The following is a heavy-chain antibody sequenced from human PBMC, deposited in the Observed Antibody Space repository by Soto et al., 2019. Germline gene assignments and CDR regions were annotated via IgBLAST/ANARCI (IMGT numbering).Heavy chain of an antibody. V-gene: IGHV4-34*09. CDR1: GGSFSGYY. CDR3: ARDFERSAIGP. J-gene: IGHJ5*02. D-gene: IGHD3-9*01. Sequence: TCAVYGGSFSGYYWTWIRQPPGEGLEWIGYIAYSGDTYYNPSLRSRVTISADRSENKFSLTLKSVTAADTAVYFCARDFERSAIGPWGQGTSVTVSS. CDR2: IAYSGDT.